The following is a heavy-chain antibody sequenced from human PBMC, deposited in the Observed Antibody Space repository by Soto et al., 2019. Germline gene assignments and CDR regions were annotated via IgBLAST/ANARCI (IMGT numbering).Heavy chain of an antibody. D-gene: IGHD3-10*01. CDR2: IIPIFGTA. CDR3: ARGITMVRASDYGMDV. Sequence: ASVKVSCKASGGTFSSHAISWVRQAPGQGLEWMGGIIPIFGTANYAQKFQGRVTITADESTSTAYMELSSLRSEDTAVYYCARGITMVRASDYGMDVWGQGTTVTVSS. CDR1: GGTFSSHA. J-gene: IGHJ6*02. V-gene: IGHV1-69*13.